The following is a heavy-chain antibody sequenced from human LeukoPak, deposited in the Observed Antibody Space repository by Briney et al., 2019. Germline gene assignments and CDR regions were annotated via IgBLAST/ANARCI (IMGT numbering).Heavy chain of an antibody. CDR3: ARDPESSGYSASSPDY. D-gene: IGHD5-12*01. CDR1: GYTFTGYY. Sequence: ASVKVSRKASGYTFTGYYMHWVRQAPGQGLEWMGWINPNSGGTNYAQKFQGRVTMTRDTSISTASMELSRLRSDDTAVYYCARDPESSGYSASSPDYWGQGTLVTVSS. CDR2: INPNSGGT. J-gene: IGHJ4*02. V-gene: IGHV1-2*02.